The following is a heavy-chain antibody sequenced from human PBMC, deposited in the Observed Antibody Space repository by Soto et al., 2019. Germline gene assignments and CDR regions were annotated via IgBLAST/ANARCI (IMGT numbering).Heavy chain of an antibody. CDR1: GGSISSSSYY. CDR2: IYYSGST. J-gene: IGHJ5*02. CDR3: ARHLTMVRGNWFDP. V-gene: IGHV4-39*01. D-gene: IGHD3-10*01. Sequence: QLQLQESGPGLVKPSETLSLTCTVSGGSISSSSYYWGWIRQPPGKGLEWIGSIYYSGSTYYNPSLKSRVTISVDTSKNQFSLKLSSVTAADTAVYYCARHLTMVRGNWFDPWGQGTLVTVSS.